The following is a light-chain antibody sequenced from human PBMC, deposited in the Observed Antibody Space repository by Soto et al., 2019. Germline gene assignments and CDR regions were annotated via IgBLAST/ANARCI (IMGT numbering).Light chain of an antibody. CDR2: HVT. V-gene: IGLV2-14*03. Sequence: QSALTQPASVSGSPGQSITISCTGTSSDIGGYNYVSWYQHHPDNAPKLMIYHVTNRPSGVSDRFSGSKSGNTASLTISGLQAEDEADYYCSSYSSSIKVLFGGGTQLTVL. CDR3: SSYSSSIKVL. J-gene: IGLJ2*01. CDR1: SSDIGGYNY.